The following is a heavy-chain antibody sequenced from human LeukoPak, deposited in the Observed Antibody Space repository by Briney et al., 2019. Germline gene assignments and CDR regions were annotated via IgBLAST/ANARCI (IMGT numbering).Heavy chain of an antibody. CDR3: ARLHHYYYDSSGYYYFDY. V-gene: IGHV4-31*03. J-gene: IGHJ4*02. CDR2: ISYSGST. D-gene: IGHD3-22*01. Sequence: SQTLSLTCTVSGGSISSGGYYWSWIRQHPGKGLEWIGYISYSGSTYYNPSLKSRVTISVDTSKNQFSLKLSSVTAADTAVYYCARLHHYYYDSSGYYYFDYWGQGTLVTVSS. CDR1: GGSISSGGYY.